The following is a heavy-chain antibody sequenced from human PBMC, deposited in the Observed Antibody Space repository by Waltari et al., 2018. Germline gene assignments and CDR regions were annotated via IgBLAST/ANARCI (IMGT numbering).Heavy chain of an antibody. V-gene: IGHV4-34*01. J-gene: IGHJ3*02. Sequence: QVQLQQWGAGLLKPSETLSLTCAVYGGSFSGYYWSWIRQPPGKGLEWIGEINHSGSTNYNPSLKSRVTISVDTSKNQFSLKLSSVTAADTAVYYCARAWISLIPGATSAFDIWGQGTMVTVS. D-gene: IGHD1-26*01. CDR2: INHSGST. CDR3: ARAWISLIPGATSAFDI. CDR1: GGSFSGYY.